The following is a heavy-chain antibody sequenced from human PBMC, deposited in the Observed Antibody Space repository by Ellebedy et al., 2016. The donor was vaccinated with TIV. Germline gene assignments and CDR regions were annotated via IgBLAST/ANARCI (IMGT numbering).Heavy chain of an antibody. CDR2: ISSYSSYT. CDR1: GFTFSDYY. CDR3: ARDPRSGYYDSSGHPPDY. D-gene: IGHD3-22*01. Sequence: GESLKISCAASGFTFSDYYMSWIRQAPGKGLEWVSYISSYSSYTNYADSVKGRFTISRDNAKNSLYLQMNSLRAEDTAVYYCARDPRSGYYDSSGHPPDYWGQGTLVTVSS. V-gene: IGHV3-11*06. J-gene: IGHJ4*02.